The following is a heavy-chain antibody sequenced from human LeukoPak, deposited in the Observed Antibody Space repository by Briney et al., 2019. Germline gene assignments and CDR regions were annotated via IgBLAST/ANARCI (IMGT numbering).Heavy chain of an antibody. CDR2: IIPIFGTA. D-gene: IGHD2-2*01. V-gene: IGHV1-69*05. Sequence: GASVKVSCKASGGTFSSYAISWVRQAPGQGLEWMGGIIPIFGTANYAQKFQGRVTMTTDTSTSTAYMELRSLRSDDTAVYYCARTGWGVPAAGDWFDPWGQGTLVTVSS. CDR3: ARTGWGVPAAGDWFDP. CDR1: GGTFSSYA. J-gene: IGHJ5*02.